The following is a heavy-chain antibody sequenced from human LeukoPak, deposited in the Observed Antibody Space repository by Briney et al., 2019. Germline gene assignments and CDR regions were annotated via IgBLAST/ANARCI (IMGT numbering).Heavy chain of an antibody. D-gene: IGHD2-2*02. Sequence: GGSLRLSCAASGFTFSSYSMNWVRQAPGKGLEWVSSISSSSSYIYYADSVKGRFTIYRDNAKNSLYLQMNSLGAEDTAVYYCATTPYCSSTSCYRAFYFDYWGQGTLVTVSS. CDR2: ISSSSSYI. CDR1: GFTFSSYS. CDR3: ATTPYCSSTSCYRAFYFDY. J-gene: IGHJ4*02. V-gene: IGHV3-21*01.